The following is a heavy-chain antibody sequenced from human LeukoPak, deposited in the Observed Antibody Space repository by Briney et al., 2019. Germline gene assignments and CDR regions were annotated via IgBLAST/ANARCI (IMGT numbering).Heavy chain of an antibody. D-gene: IGHD2-2*01. CDR3: ATRLKIGYCSSTSCG. CDR2: FDPEDGET. V-gene: IGHV1-24*01. J-gene: IGHJ4*02. Sequence: ASVKVSCKVSGYTLTELSMHWVRQAPGKGLEWMGGFDPEDGETIYAQKFQGRVTMTEDTSTDTAYMELSSLRSEDTAVYYCATRLKIGYCSSTSCGWGQGTLVTVSS. CDR1: GYTLTELS.